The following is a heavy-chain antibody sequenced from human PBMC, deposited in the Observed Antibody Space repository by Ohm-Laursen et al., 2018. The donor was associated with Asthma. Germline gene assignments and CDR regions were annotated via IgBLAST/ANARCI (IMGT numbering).Heavy chain of an antibody. D-gene: IGHD3-3*01. Sequence: SLRLSCAASGFTFRSYAMHWVRQAPGKGLEWVAVGGSYYDGGIKYYADSANGRFTVSRDDSKNTLYLQMNSLRPDDTSVYYCARDVMEWYLSAFGFWGQGTLVTVSS. CDR3: ARDVMEWYLSAFGF. CDR2: GGSYYDGGIK. J-gene: IGHJ4*02. V-gene: IGHV3-30-3*01. CDR1: GFTFRSYA.